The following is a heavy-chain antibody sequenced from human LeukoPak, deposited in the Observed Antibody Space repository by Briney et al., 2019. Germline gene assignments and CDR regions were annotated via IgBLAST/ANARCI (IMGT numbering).Heavy chain of an antibody. D-gene: IGHD3-16*01. CDR1: GASISTSDCF. Sequence: PSETLSLTCTVSGASISTSDCFCGWVRQPPGKGLEWIGSIYYSGSAYYDPSLKSRVTISVDTSKNQFSLKLSSMTAADTAVFYCARTYHDALDFWGQGTMVTVSS. V-gene: IGHV4-39*01. CDR3: ARTYHDALDF. CDR2: IYYSGSA. J-gene: IGHJ3*01.